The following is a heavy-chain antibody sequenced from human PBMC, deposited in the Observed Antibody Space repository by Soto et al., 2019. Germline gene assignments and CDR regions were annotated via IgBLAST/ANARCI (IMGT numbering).Heavy chain of an antibody. Sequence: SETLSLTCTVSGGSISSYYWSWIRQPPGKGLEWIGYIYYSGSTNYNPSLKSRVTISVDTSKNQFSLKLSSVTAADTAVYYCARLGDRGGSLYYYGMDVWGQGTTVTVSS. CDR1: GGSISSYY. J-gene: IGHJ6*02. CDR2: IYYSGST. D-gene: IGHD2-15*01. V-gene: IGHV4-59*08. CDR3: ARLGDRGGSLYYYGMDV.